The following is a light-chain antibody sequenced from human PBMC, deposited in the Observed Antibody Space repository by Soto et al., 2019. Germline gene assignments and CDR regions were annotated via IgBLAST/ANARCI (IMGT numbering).Light chain of an antibody. CDR2: DVR. Sequence: QSALTQTASVSGSPGQSITISCSGTSSDVGGYNYVSWYQQYPGKAPKLMIYDVRNRPSGVSNRFSGSKSGNTASLTLSGLQAEDEADYYCSSYTGSSTPLYVFGTGTKLTVL. J-gene: IGLJ1*01. V-gene: IGLV2-14*01. CDR1: SSDVGGYNY. CDR3: SSYTGSSTPLYV.